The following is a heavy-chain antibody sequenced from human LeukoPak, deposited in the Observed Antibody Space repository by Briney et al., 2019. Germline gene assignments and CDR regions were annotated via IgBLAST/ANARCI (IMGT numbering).Heavy chain of an antibody. Sequence: PGGSLRLSCAASGFTFSSYAMSWVRQAPGEGLEWVSCISRSDGSTYYAGSVKGRFTISRDNSKSTLYLQMNSLRAEDTAVYYCAKARYTSGWYIFGHWGQGTRVTVSS. D-gene: IGHD6-19*01. CDR3: AKARYTSGWYIFGH. CDR1: GFTFSSYA. V-gene: IGHV3-23*01. J-gene: IGHJ4*02. CDR2: ISRSDGST.